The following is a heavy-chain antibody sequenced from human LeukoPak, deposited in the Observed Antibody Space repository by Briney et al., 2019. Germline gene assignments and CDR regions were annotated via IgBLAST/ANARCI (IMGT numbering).Heavy chain of an antibody. Sequence: PSETLSLTCTVSGGSISSSSYYWGWIRQPPGKGLEWIGNIYYSGSTYYNPSLKSRVTISVDTSKNQFSLKLSSVTAADTAVYYCARLAVDDAFGIWGQGTMVTVSS. J-gene: IGHJ3*02. CDR1: GGSISSSSYY. CDR2: IYYSGST. V-gene: IGHV4-39*07. CDR3: ARLAVDDAFGI. D-gene: IGHD6-19*01.